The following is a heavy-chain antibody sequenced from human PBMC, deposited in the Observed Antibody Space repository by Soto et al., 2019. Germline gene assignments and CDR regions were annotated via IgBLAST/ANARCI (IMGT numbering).Heavy chain of an antibody. CDR3: VRGSCHGHYAMDV. CDR1: GYTFTAYW. D-gene: IGHD2-15*01. Sequence: GESLKISCKGSGYTFTAYWIGWVRQMPGKGLEWMGTMNPADSETRYSPSFQGQVTMSTDKSISTAYLQWSSLKASDSAMYYCVRGSCHGHYAMDVWGQGTTVTVSS. CDR2: MNPADSET. V-gene: IGHV5-51*01. J-gene: IGHJ6*02.